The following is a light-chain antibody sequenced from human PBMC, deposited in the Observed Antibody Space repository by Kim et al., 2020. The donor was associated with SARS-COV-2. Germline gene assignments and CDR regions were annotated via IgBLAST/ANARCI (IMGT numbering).Light chain of an antibody. CDR1: SGSIASNY. CDR2: EDN. Sequence: NFMLTQPHSVSESPGKTVTISCTRSSGSIASNYVQWYQQRPGSAPTTVIYEDNQRPSGVPDRFSGSIDSSSNSASLTISGLKTEDEADYYCQSYDSSNHVVFGGCTQLTV. V-gene: IGLV6-57*03. CDR3: QSYDSSNHVV. J-gene: IGLJ2*01.